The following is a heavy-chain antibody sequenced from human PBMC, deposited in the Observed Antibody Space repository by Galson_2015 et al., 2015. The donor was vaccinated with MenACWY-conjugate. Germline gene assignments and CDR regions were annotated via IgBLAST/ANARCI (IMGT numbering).Heavy chain of an antibody. CDR2: IRYDGSNE. CDR1: GFSFSSHG. D-gene: IGHD2-2*02. V-gene: IGHV3-30*02. Sequence: SLRLSCAASGFSFSSHGMYWVRQAPGKGLEWVAFIRYDGSNEYNGDSVKGRFTISRDNSQNTLYLQMNSLRAEDTAVYYCAKGRYCSSTRCYKGLDYWGQGTLVTVSS. CDR3: AKGRYCSSTRCYKGLDY. J-gene: IGHJ4*02.